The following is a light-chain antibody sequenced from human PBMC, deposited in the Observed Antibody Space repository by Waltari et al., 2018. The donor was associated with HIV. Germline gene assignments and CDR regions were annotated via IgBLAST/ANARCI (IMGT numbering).Light chain of an antibody. CDR1: RTVLYNRNY. CDR3: QQYYTLRST. Sequence: DIVITQSPDPLAVFPGARATVTLTSSRTVLYNRNYLAWYQQKPGQAPKVLIYWASTRAFGVPDRFSGSGSGTDFSLTISRVQADDVAIYYCQQYYTLRSTFGGGTKIEI. J-gene: IGKJ4*01. CDR2: WAS. V-gene: IGKV4-1*01.